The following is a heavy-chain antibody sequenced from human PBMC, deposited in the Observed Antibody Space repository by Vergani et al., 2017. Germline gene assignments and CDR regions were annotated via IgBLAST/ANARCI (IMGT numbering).Heavy chain of an antibody. D-gene: IGHD3-10*01. CDR1: GGSISSGGYY. CDR3: ARCLVRGVAYAFDI. Sequence: QVQLQESGPGLVKPSQTLSLTCTFSGGSISSGGYYWSWIRQHPGKGLEWIGYIYYSGSTYYNPSLKSRVTISVDTSKNQFSLKLSSVTAADTAVYYCARCLVRGVAYAFDIWGQGTMVTVSS. J-gene: IGHJ3*02. CDR2: IYYSGST. V-gene: IGHV4-31*03.